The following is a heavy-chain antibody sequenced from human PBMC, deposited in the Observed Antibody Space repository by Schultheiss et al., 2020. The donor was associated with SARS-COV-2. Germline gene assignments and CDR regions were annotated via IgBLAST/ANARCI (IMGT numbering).Heavy chain of an antibody. J-gene: IGHJ6*02. D-gene: IGHD1-26*01. CDR1: GGSISSYY. Sequence: SQTLSLTCPVSGGSISSYYWGWIRQPPGKGLEWIGSIYHSGSTYYNPSLKSRVTISVDTSKNQFSLKLSSVTAADTAVYYCARDKGMRERIENYGMDVWGQGTTVTVSS. CDR3: ARDKGMRERIENYGMDV. CDR2: IYHSGST. V-gene: IGHV4-39*07.